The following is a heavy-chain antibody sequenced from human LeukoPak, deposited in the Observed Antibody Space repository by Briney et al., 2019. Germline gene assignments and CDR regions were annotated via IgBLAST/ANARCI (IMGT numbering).Heavy chain of an antibody. CDR2: IYYSGST. Sequence: PSEALSLTCTVSGGSISSSSYYWGWIRQPPGKGLEWIGSIYYSGSTYYNPSLKSRVTISVDTSKNQFSLKLSSVTAADTAVYYCARQGVFGVVPYFDYWGQGTLVTVSS. D-gene: IGHD3-3*01. V-gene: IGHV4-39*01. J-gene: IGHJ4*02. CDR1: GGSISSSSYY. CDR3: ARQGVFGVVPYFDY.